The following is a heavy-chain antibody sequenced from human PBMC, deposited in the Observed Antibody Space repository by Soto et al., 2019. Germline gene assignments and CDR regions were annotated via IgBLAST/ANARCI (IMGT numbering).Heavy chain of an antibody. V-gene: IGHV1-69*13. CDR1: GGTFSSYA. Sequence: SVKVSCKASGGTFSSYAISWVRQAPGQGLEWMGGIIPIFGTANYAQKFQGRVTITADESTSTAYMELSSLRSEDTAVYYCARVSCSGGSCYYPYYYYGMDVWGQGTTVTVSS. CDR3: ARVSCSGGSCYYPYYYYGMDV. CDR2: IIPIFGTA. J-gene: IGHJ6*02. D-gene: IGHD2-15*01.